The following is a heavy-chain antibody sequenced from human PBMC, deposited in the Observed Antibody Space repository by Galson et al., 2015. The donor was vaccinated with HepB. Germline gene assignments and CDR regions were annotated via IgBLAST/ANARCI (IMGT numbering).Heavy chain of an antibody. V-gene: IGHV1-3*01. CDR3: ARDRNYYDSSGYGS. CDR2: INAGNGNT. CDR1: GYTFTSYA. D-gene: IGHD3-22*01. J-gene: IGHJ4*02. Sequence: SVKVSCKASGYTFTSYAMHWVRQAPGQRLEWMGWINAGNGNTEYSQKFQGRVTITRDTSASTAYMELSSLRSEDTAVYYCARDRNYYDSSGYGSWGQGTLVTVSS.